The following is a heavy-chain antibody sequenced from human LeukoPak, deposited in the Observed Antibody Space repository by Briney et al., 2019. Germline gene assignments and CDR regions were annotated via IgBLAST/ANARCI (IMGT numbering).Heavy chain of an antibody. CDR3: AGSNTDHFDY. CDR1: GFTFSSYA. D-gene: IGHD2-2*02. J-gene: IGHJ4*02. V-gene: IGHV3-30-3*01. Sequence: PGGSLRLSCAASGFTFSSYAMHWVRQAPGKGLEWVALISYDGNHKYYADSVKGRFTISRDNSKSTLYLQMNSLRPEDTAVYYCAGSNTDHFDYWGQGTLVTVSS. CDR2: ISYDGNHK.